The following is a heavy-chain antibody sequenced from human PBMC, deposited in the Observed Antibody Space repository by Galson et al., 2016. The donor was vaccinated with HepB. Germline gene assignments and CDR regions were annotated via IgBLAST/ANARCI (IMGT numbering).Heavy chain of an antibody. CDR2: IFPILGIA. CDR3: ASNTASDY. CDR1: GGTFSSYP. Sequence: SVKVSCKASGGTFSSYPINWVRQAPGQGLEWMGRIFPILGIANYAQKFQGRVTITADKSPTTAYMELSSLRSEDTAVYYCASNTASDYWGQGTLVTVSS. D-gene: IGHD5-18*01. V-gene: IGHV1-69*02. J-gene: IGHJ4*02.